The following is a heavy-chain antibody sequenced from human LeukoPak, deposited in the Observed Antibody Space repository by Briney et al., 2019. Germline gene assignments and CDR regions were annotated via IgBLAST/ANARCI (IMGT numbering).Heavy chain of an antibody. J-gene: IGHJ4*02. CDR1: GFTFSSYA. V-gene: IGHV3-23*01. Sequence: GGSLRLSCAASGFTFSSYAMSWVRQAPGKGLEWVSAISGSGGSTYYADSVKGRFTISRDNSKNTLYLQMNSLRAEDTAVYYCAKDQKYQLLRPEPFDYWGQGTLVTVSS. D-gene: IGHD2-2*01. CDR2: ISGSGGST. CDR3: AKDQKYQLLRPEPFDY.